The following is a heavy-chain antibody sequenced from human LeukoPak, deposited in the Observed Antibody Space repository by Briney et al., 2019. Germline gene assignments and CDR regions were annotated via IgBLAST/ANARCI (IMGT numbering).Heavy chain of an antibody. CDR3: AKEVAARPAARIYYFDY. Sequence: GGSLRLSCAASGFTVSDNYMSWVRQAPGKGLEWVSTISGSDSSTYYADSVKGRFSISRDNSKNTLYLQMNSLRAEDTAVYYCAKEVAARPAARIYYFDYWGQGTLVTVSS. D-gene: IGHD6-6*01. CDR1: GFTVSDNY. J-gene: IGHJ4*02. V-gene: IGHV3-23*01. CDR2: ISGSDSST.